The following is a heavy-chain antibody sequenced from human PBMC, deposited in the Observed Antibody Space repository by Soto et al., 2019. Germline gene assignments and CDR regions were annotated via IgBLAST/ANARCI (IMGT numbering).Heavy chain of an antibody. CDR2: IRSKAYGGTT. D-gene: IGHD6-13*01. V-gene: IGHV3-49*03. J-gene: IGHJ4*02. Sequence: GGSLRLSCTASGFTFGDYAMSWFRQAPGKGLEWVGFIRSKAYGGTTEYAASVKGRFTISRDDSKSIANVQMNSLKTEDTAVYYCSHRLAAGPIPPQWGQGTLVTVS. CDR1: GFTFGDYA. CDR3: SHRLAAGPIPPQ.